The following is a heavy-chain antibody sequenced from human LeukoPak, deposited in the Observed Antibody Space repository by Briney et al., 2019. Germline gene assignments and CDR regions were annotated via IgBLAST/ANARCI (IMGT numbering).Heavy chain of an antibody. D-gene: IGHD1-26*01. Sequence: SETLSLTCTVSGGSISSSSYSWGWIRQPPGKGLEWIGSVYYSGSTYYNPSLKSRVTISVDTSKNQFSLKLSSVTAADTAVYYCARDKGGSGSYPVKYAFDIWGQGTMVTVSS. CDR3: ARDKGGSGSYPVKYAFDI. CDR2: VYYSGST. J-gene: IGHJ3*02. V-gene: IGHV4-39*07. CDR1: GGSISSSSYS.